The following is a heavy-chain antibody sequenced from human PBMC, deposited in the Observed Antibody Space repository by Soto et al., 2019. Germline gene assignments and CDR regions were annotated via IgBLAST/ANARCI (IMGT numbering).Heavy chain of an antibody. CDR2: ISGSGGST. J-gene: IGHJ5*02. V-gene: IGHV3-23*01. Sequence: PGGSLRLSCSASGFTFSSYAMHWVRQAPGKGLEWVSAISGSGGSTYYADSVKGRFTISRDNSKNTLYLQMNSLRAEDTAVYYCAKDSGNWNYVRWFDPWGQGTLVTVSS. D-gene: IGHD1-7*01. CDR1: GFTFSSYA. CDR3: AKDSGNWNYVRWFDP.